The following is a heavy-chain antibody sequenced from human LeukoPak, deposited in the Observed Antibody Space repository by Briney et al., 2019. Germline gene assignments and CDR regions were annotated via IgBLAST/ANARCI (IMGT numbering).Heavy chain of an antibody. V-gene: IGHV4-61*02. CDR1: GGSISSGSYY. Sequence: PSETLSLTCTVSGGSISSGSYYWSWIRQPAGKGLEWIGRIYTSGSTNYNPSLKSRVTISVDTSKNQSSLKLSSVTAADTAVYYCARGFYDFWSGWYYFDYWGQGTLVTVSS. CDR3: ARGFYDFWSGWYYFDY. CDR2: IYTSGST. J-gene: IGHJ4*02. D-gene: IGHD3-3*01.